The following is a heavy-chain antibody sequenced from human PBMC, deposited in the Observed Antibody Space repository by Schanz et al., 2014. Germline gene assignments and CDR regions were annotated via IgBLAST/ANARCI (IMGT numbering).Heavy chain of an antibody. CDR1: GFTFSDYY. CDR3: AREDCSATSCYFRY. CDR2: ISGSSIHK. V-gene: IGHV3-11*06. D-gene: IGHD2-21*01. J-gene: IGHJ4*02. Sequence: QVYLVESGGDLVKPGGSLRLSCAASGFTFSDYYMAWIRQAPGKGLEWVSHISGSSIHKNYADSVKGRFSISRDNGETSVYLQINSLRAEDTAVYYCAREDCSATSCYFRYWGQGTLVTVSS.